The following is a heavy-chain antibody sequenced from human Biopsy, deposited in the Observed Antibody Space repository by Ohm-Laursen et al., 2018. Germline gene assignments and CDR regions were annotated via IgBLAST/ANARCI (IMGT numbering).Heavy chain of an antibody. Sequence: ASVTVSCKVSAYTLTELPIHWVRQAPGKGLEWMGGFDPEHGETLYAQKFQGRVTMTEDTSTDTAYMELSSLRSEDTAIYYCARGPHSGSHSCFDYWGRGTLVTVSS. V-gene: IGHV1-24*01. J-gene: IGHJ4*02. CDR3: ARGPHSGSHSCFDY. CDR2: FDPEHGET. CDR1: AYTLTELP. D-gene: IGHD1-26*01.